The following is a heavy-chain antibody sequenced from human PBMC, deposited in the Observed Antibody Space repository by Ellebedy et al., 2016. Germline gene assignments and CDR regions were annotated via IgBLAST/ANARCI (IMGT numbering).Heavy chain of an antibody. CDR1: GFTVSSNY. CDR3: ARDKYRGMDV. D-gene: IGHD5-12*01. Sequence: GESLKISCAASGFTVSSNYMSWVRQAPGKGLEWVAVISYDGSNKYYADSVKGRFTISRDNSKNTLYLQMNSLRAEDTAVYYCARDKYRGMDVWGQGTTVTVSS. J-gene: IGHJ6*02. CDR2: ISYDGSNK. V-gene: IGHV3-30*03.